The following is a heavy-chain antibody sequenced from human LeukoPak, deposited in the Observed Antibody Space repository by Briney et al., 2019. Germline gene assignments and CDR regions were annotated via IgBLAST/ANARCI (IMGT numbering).Heavy chain of an antibody. V-gene: IGHV4-59*08. CDR2: IYYSGST. CDR3: ARHNFSLKVIPYYFDY. J-gene: IGHJ4*02. Sequence: SETLSLTCTVSGGSISSYYWSWIRQPPGKGLGWIGYIYYSGSTNYNPSLKSRVTISVDTSKNQFSLKLSSVTAADTAVYYCARHNFSLKVIPYYFDYWAREPWSPSPQ. D-gene: IGHD3-16*02. CDR1: GGSISSYY.